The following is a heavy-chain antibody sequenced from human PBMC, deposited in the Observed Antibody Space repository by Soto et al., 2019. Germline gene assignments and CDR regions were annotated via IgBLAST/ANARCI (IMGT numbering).Heavy chain of an antibody. D-gene: IGHD3-10*01. CDR1: GGSISSSSYY. CDR2: IYYSGST. J-gene: IGHJ4*02. CDR3: ARLEGTMVRGVIIVGY. Sequence: QLQLQESGPGLVKPSETLSLTCTVSGGSISSSSYYWGWIRQPPGKGLEWIGSIYYSGSTYYNPSLKSQVTISVDTSKNHFSLKLSSVTAADTAVYYCARLEGTMVRGVIIVGYWGQGTLVTVSS. V-gene: IGHV4-39*02.